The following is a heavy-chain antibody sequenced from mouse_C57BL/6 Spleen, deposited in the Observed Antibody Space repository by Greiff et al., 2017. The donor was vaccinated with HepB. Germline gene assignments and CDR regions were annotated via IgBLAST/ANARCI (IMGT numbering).Heavy chain of an antibody. CDR3: ARNWDEAWFAY. D-gene: IGHD4-1*01. CDR1: GYAFSSSW. Sequence: QVQLKESGPELVKPGASVKISCKASGYAFSSSWMNWVKQRPGKGLEWIGRIYPGDGDTNYNGKFKGKATLTADKSSSTAYMQLSSLTSEDSAVYFCARNWDEAWFAYWGQGTLVTVSA. V-gene: IGHV1-82*01. CDR2: IYPGDGDT. J-gene: IGHJ3*01.